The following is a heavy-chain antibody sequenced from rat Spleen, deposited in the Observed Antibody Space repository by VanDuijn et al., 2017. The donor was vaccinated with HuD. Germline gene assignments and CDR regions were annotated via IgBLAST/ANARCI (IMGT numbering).Heavy chain of an antibody. CDR1: GFTFSDYF. Sequence: EVQLVESGGGLVQPGGSLKLSCAASGFTFSDYFMAWVRQAPTKGLYWVASISYDGGGTYYRDSVKGRFTISRDNAKSSLYLQMDSLRSEDTATYYCSIDRRYYDDSYVMDAWGQGASVTVSS. D-gene: IGHD1-12*02. J-gene: IGHJ4*01. CDR3: SIDRRYYDDSYVMDA. V-gene: IGHV5-20*01. CDR2: ISYDGGGT.